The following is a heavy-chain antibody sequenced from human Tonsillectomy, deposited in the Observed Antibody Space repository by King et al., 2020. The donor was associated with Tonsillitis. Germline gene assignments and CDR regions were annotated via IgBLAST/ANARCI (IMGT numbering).Heavy chain of an antibody. CDR1: TGSISSTSHY. Sequence: QLQESGPGLVKPSETLSLTCTVSTGSISSTSHYWGWIRQPPGKGLEWIGSIYYSGSTYYNPSLRSRVTIYVDKSKNQFSLKLSSVTAADTAVYYCAKPSIAVAGRGWFDTWGQGTLVTVSS. D-gene: IGHD6-19*01. CDR2: IYYSGST. CDR3: AKPSIAVAGRGWFDT. V-gene: IGHV4-39*01. J-gene: IGHJ5*02.